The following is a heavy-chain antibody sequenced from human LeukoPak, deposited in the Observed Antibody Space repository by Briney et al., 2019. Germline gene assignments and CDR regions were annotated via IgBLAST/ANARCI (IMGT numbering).Heavy chain of an antibody. J-gene: IGHJ4*02. D-gene: IGHD6-6*01. CDR1: GFTYTDYS. CDR3: TTIVPYSSSSVN. Sequence: GGSLRLSCSASGFTYTDYSMSWVRQAPGKGLEWVGRIKSKTDGGTTDYAAPVKGRFTISRDDSKNTLYLQMNSLKTEDTAVYYCTTIVPYSSSSVNWGRGTLVTVSS. V-gene: IGHV3-15*01. CDR2: IKSKTDGGTT.